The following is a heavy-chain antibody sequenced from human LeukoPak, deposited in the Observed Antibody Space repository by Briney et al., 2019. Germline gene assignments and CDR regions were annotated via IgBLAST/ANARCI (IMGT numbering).Heavy chain of an antibody. D-gene: IGHD2-15*01. V-gene: IGHV4-34*01. CDR2: INHSGST. J-gene: IGHJ5*02. CDR3: ARGVGLGYCSGGSCPRSYNWFDP. CDR1: GGSFSGYY. Sequence: PSETLSLTCAVYGGSFSGYYWSWIRQPPGKGLEWIGEINHSGSTNYNPSLKSRVTISVDTSKNQFSLKLSSVTAADTAVYYCARGVGLGYCSGGSCPRSYNWFDPWGQGTLVTVSS.